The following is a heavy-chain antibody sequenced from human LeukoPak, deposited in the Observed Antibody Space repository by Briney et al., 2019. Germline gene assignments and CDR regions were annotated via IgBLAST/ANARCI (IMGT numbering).Heavy chain of an antibody. D-gene: IGHD3-3*01. J-gene: IGHJ3*02. CDR3: ARELTLWSGYRNAFDI. Sequence: PSETLSLTGAVYGGSFSGYYWSWIRQPPGKGLEWIGEINHSGSTNYNPSLKSRVTISVDTSKNQFSLKLSSVTAADTAVYYCARELTLWSGYRNAFDIWGQGTMVTVSS. V-gene: IGHV4-34*01. CDR1: GGSFSGYY. CDR2: INHSGST.